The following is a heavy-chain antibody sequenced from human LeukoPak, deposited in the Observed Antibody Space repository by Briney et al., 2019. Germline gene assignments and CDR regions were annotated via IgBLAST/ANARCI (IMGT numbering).Heavy chain of an antibody. Sequence: SVRVSCKASGGTFTSYAISWVRQAPGQGLEWMGGIIPIFGTANYAQKFQGRVTITADESTSTAYMELSSLRSEDTAVYYCARGYSSPPDYWGQGTLVTVSS. CDR1: GGTFTSYA. CDR2: IIPIFGTA. D-gene: IGHD6-13*01. V-gene: IGHV1-69*01. J-gene: IGHJ4*02. CDR3: ARGYSSPPDY.